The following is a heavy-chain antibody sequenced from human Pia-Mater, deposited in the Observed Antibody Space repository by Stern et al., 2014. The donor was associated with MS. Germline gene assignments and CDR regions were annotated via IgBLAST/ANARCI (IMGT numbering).Heavy chain of an antibody. CDR3: DGYASWVDY. D-gene: IGHD5-18*01. CDR2: IYYSGST. CDR1: GGSISSSSYY. J-gene: IGHJ4*02. Sequence: QVQLQESGPGLVKPSETLSLTCTVSGGSISSSSYYWGWIRQPPGKGLEWIGSIYYSGSTYYNPSLKRRVTISVDNAKKQFFLKLSSVTAADTAVYYCDGYASWVDYWGQGTLVTVSS. V-gene: IGHV4-39*01.